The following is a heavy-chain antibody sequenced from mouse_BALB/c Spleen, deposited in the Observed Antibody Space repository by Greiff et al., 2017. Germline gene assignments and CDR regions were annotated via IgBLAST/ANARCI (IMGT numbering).Heavy chain of an antibody. CDR1: GYSFTDYE. V-gene: IGHV1-15*01. Sequence: QVQLLQSGAELVRPGPSVTLSCKASGYSFTDYEMHWVKQTPVHGLEWIGAIDPETGGTAYNQKFKGKATLTADNTSSTAYMELRSLASECAAVYYCTRFTAYWGQGTLVTVSA. J-gene: IGHJ3*01. D-gene: IGHD2-12*01. CDR2: IDPETGGT. CDR3: TRFTAY.